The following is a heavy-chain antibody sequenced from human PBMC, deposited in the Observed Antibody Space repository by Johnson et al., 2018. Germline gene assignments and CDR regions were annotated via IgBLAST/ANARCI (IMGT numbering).Heavy chain of an antibody. D-gene: IGHD3-10*01. CDR3: TGDYGRLWAFDI. CDR2: IKDEGGQT. V-gene: IGHV3-7*01. CDR1: GFTFSRFW. J-gene: IGHJ3*02. Sequence: EVQLVESGGGLVQPGGSXRLSCVASGFTFSRFWMSWVRQAPGKGLEWVAPIKDEGGQTYYVESVSGRLIISRDNAKNSLYLQMNSLRADDTAVYYCTGDYGRLWAFDIWGQGTMVTVSS.